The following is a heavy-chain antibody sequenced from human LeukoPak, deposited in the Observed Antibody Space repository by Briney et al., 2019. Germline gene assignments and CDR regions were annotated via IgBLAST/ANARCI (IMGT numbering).Heavy chain of an antibody. CDR1: GFTFSTYA. V-gene: IGHV3-23*01. Sequence: GWSLRLSCAASGFTFSTYAMSWFRQAPGKGLDWVTTFTGGEGITHYADSVKGRFTISRDNSKNTLYLQMNSLRVEDTAVYYCAKDMGRGWCYFDYWGQGTLVTVSS. CDR3: AKDMGRGWCYFDY. CDR2: FTGGEGIT. J-gene: IGHJ4*02. D-gene: IGHD6-19*01.